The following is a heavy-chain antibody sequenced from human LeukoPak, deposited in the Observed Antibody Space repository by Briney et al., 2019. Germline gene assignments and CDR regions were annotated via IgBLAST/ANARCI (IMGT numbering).Heavy chain of an antibody. J-gene: IGHJ5*01. CDR3: ARDGPPVPTIFGTFDS. CDR1: GFTFSSYA. Sequence: GGSLRLSCAASGFTFSSYAMSWVRQAPGKGLEWVSAISGSGGSTYYADSVKGRFTISRDNSKNTLYLQMNSLRAEDTAVYYCARDGPPVPTIFGTFDSWGQGTLVTVSS. V-gene: IGHV3-23*01. CDR2: ISGSGGST. D-gene: IGHD3-3*01.